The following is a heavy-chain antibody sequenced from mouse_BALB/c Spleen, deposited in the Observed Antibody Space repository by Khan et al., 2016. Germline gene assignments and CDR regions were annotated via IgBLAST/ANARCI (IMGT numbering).Heavy chain of an antibody. Sequence: EVQLQESGPGLVKPSQSLSLTCTVTGYSITSDYAWNWIRQFPGNKLEWMGYISYSGSTSYNPSLKSRISITRDTSKNQFFLQLNSVTTEDTATXDWARAPPRWDFDVWGAGTTVTISS. CDR2: ISYSGST. V-gene: IGHV3-2*02. J-gene: IGHJ1*01. CDR3: ARAPPRWDFDV. CDR1: GYSITSDYA.